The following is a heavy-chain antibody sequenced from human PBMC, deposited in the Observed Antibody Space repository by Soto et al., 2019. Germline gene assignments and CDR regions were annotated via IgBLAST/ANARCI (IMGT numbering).Heavy chain of an antibody. CDR1: GFTFSTYS. J-gene: IGHJ4*02. CDR2: ISSSSTYI. CDR3: IIAAAGSFATDY. V-gene: IGHV3-21*01. D-gene: IGHD6-13*01. Sequence: PGGSLRLSCAASGFTFSTYSMNWVRQAPGKGLEWVSYISSSSTYIYYADSVKGRFTISRDNAKNSLYLQMNSLRAEDTAVYYCIIAAAGSFATDYWCQATLLTVFS.